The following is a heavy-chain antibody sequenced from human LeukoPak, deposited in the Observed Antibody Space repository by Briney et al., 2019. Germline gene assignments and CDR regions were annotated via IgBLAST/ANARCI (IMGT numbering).Heavy chain of an antibody. CDR1: GGSFSGHY. CDR3: ARGVYYSYGPLGGEPTFDY. Sequence: PSETLSLTCAVYGGSFSGHYWSWIRQPPGKGLEWIGEINHSGSTNYNPSLKSRVTISVDTSKNQFSLKLSSVTAADTAVYYCARGVYYSYGPLGGEPTFDYWGQGTLVTVSS. CDR2: INHSGST. J-gene: IGHJ4*02. D-gene: IGHD5-18*01. V-gene: IGHV4-34*01.